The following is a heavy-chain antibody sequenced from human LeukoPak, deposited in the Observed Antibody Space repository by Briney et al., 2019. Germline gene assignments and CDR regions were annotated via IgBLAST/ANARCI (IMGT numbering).Heavy chain of an antibody. Sequence: SETLSLTCTVSGDSISTGGYYWNWIRQIPGKGLEWIGCIYYSGNTYYNPSLQSRVTISVDTSRNMFSLRLTSVTAADTALYYCARLKKAEGSLLDFWGQGSLVTVSS. CDR2: IYYSGNT. CDR1: GDSISTGGYY. CDR3: ARLKKAEGSLLDF. V-gene: IGHV4-31*03. J-gene: IGHJ4*02.